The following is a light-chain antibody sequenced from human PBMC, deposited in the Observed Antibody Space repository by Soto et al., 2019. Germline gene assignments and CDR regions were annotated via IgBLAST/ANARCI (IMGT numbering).Light chain of an antibody. CDR1: RSSFGRSY. J-gene: IGLJ1*01. Sequence: QSVLTQPPSASGTPGQTVTISCSGSRSSFGRSYVYWFQQLPRTAPKILIFCNNQRPSGVPDRFSGSESGTSASLAISGLRSEDEADYYCAAGDDSLRGIYVFGTGTKLTVL. V-gene: IGLV1-47*02. CDR3: AAGDDSLRGIYV. CDR2: CNN.